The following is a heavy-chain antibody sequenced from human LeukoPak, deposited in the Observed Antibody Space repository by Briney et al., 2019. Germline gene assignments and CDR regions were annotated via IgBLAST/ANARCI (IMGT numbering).Heavy chain of an antibody. J-gene: IGHJ4*02. D-gene: IGHD6-6*01. CDR1: GFTFSSYA. V-gene: IGHV3-30-3*01. CDR2: ISYDGSNK. Sequence: GRSLRLSCAASGFTFSSYAMHWVRQAPGKGLEWVAVISYDGSNKYYADSVKGQFTISRDNSKNTLYLQMNSLRAEDTAVYYCARGNGKSQLPLTQIDYWGQGTLVTVSS. CDR3: ARGNGKSQLPLTQIDY.